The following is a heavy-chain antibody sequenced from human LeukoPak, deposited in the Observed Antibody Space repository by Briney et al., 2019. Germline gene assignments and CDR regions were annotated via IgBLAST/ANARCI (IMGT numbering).Heavy chain of an antibody. Sequence: ASVKVSCKASGYTFTGYYMHWVRQAPGQGLEWMGWINPNSGGTNYAQKFQGRVTMTRDTSISTAYMELSRLRSDDTAVYYCARERVVGATVFDYWGQGTLVTVSS. CDR3: ARERVVGATVFDY. V-gene: IGHV1-2*02. J-gene: IGHJ4*02. CDR2: INPNSGGT. D-gene: IGHD1-26*01. CDR1: GYTFTGYY.